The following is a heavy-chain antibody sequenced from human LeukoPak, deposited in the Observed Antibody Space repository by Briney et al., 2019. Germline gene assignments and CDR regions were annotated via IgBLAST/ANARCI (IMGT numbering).Heavy chain of an antibody. CDR1: GGSISSYY. D-gene: IGHD3-22*01. V-gene: IGHV4-4*07. Sequence: SETLSLTCTVSGGSISSYYWSWIRQPAGKGLEWIGRIYTSGSTDYNPPLKSRVTISVDTSKNQFSLKLSSVTAADTAVYYCARGSEYYDSSGYTYYYYMDVWGKGTTVTVSS. CDR2: IYTSGST. J-gene: IGHJ6*03. CDR3: ARGSEYYDSSGYTYYYYMDV.